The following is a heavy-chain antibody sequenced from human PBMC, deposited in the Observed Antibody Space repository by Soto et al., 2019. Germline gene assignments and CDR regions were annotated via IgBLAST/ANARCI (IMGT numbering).Heavy chain of an antibody. CDR1: GFTFSSYA. D-gene: IGHD3-22*01. CDR3: AREDKYYDSSGYSKRPNWFDP. CDR2: ISYDGSNK. V-gene: IGHV3-30-3*01. Sequence: GSLRLSCAASGFTFSSYAMHWVRQAPGKGLEWVAVISYDGSNKYYADSVKGRFTISRDNSKNTLYLQMNSLRAEDTAVYYCAREDKYYDSSGYSKRPNWFDPWGQGTLVTVSS. J-gene: IGHJ5*02.